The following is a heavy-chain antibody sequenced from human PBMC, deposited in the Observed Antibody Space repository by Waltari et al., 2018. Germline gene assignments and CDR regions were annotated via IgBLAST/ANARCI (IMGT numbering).Heavy chain of an antibody. CDR3: ARGAGLIWFGEADPRRFDY. D-gene: IGHD3-10*01. J-gene: IGHJ4*02. CDR2: RRDEGGEK. Sequence: EVQLVESGGGLVQPGGSLTLSCAASGFTFSTYWMTWVRKTPGRGPEWGANRRDEGGEKGCVDVVNGRFIVSKDNAKNALYLQMNGLRAEDTAVYYCARGAGLIWFGEADPRRFDYWGQGTQVTVSS. CDR1: GFTFSTYW. V-gene: IGHV3-7*01.